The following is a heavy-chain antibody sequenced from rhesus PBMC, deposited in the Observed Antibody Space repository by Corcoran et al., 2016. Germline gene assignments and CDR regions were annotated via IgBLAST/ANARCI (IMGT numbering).Heavy chain of an antibody. CDR1: GGSISDRYY. CDR2: IYGSGGST. D-gene: IGHD2-21*01. V-gene: IGHV4S7*01. Sequence: QVQLQESGPGLVKPSETLSLTCAVSGGSISDRYYWSWIRQPPGKGLEWIGYIYGSGGSTYYNPSLKSRVTISTDTSKNQFSLKLSSVTAADTAVYYCARGAVLVVVAMDYFEFWGQGALVTVSS. CDR3: ARGAVLVVVAMDYFEF. J-gene: IGHJ1*01.